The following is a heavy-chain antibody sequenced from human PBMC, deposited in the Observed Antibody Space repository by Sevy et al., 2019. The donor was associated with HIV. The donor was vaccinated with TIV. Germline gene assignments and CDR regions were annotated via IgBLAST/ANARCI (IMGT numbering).Heavy chain of an antibody. CDR2: ISYDGSNK. J-gene: IGHJ4*02. V-gene: IGHV3-30*18. D-gene: IGHD3-22*01. CDR3: AKDQFYDSRGSLDY. Sequence: GGSLRLSCAASGFTFSSYGMHWVRQAPGKGLEWVAVISYDGSNKYYADSVKGRFTISRDNSKNTLYLQMNSLRAEDTAVYYCAKDQFYDSRGSLDYWGQGTLVTVSS. CDR1: GFTFSSYG.